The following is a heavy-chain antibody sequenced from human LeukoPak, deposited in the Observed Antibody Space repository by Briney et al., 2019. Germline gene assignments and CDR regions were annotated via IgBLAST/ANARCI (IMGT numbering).Heavy chain of an antibody. CDR3: ARDPSNSGYDYLYYFDY. J-gene: IGHJ4*02. D-gene: IGHD5-12*01. CDR2: INPDNGGT. CDR1: GYTFTGYY. V-gene: IGHV1-2*02. Sequence: GASVKVSCKASGYTFTGYYMHWVRQAPGQGLEWMGWINPDNGGTNYAQKFQGKATMTRDMSISTAYMELSRLRSDDTAVYYCARDPSNSGYDYLYYFDYWGQGTLVTVSS.